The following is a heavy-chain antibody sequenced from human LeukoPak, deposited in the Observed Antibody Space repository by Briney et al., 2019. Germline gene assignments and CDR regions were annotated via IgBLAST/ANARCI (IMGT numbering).Heavy chain of an antibody. J-gene: IGHJ3*02. CDR2: IKQDGSEK. Sequence: PGGSLRLSCAASGFTFSSFWMNWVRQAPGKGLEWVANIKQDGSEKYFVGSVKGRFTISRDNAKNSLYLQMNSLRVEDTAVYYCARDGDRSRGDTFDIWGQGTMVTVSS. CDR1: GFTFSSFW. V-gene: IGHV3-7*04. CDR3: ARDGDRSRGDTFDI. D-gene: IGHD3-10*01.